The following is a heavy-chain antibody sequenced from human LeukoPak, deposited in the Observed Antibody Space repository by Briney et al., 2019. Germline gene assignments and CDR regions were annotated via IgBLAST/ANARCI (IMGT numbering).Heavy chain of an antibody. Sequence: SETLSLTCTVSGGSISSYYWSWIRQPPGKGLEWIGYIYYSGSTNYNPSLKSRVTISVDTSKNQFSLKLSSVTAADTAVCYCARTYSSSWYGFDYWGQGTLVTVSS. CDR2: IYYSGST. D-gene: IGHD6-13*01. J-gene: IGHJ4*02. CDR3: ARTYSSSWYGFDY. CDR1: GGSISSYY. V-gene: IGHV4-59*08.